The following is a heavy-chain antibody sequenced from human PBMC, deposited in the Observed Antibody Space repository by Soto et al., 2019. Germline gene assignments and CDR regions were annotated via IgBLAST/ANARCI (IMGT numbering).Heavy chain of an antibody. J-gene: IGHJ4*02. CDR1: GGPFSGYY. Sequence: QVQLQQWGAGLLKPSETLSLTCAVHGGPFSGYYWSWIRQPPGKGLEWIGEINYSGNTNYTPSLKSRVTLSVDTSKKHFSLKLSSVTAAATAVYYCARGIGGTSDYWGQGTLVTVSS. D-gene: IGHD2-15*01. CDR3: ARGIGGTSDY. V-gene: IGHV4-34*01. CDR2: INYSGNT.